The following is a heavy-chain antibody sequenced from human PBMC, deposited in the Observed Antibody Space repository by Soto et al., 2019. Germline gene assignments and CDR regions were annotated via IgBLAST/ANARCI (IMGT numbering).Heavy chain of an antibody. CDR3: AREPRA. CDR1: GGSISNYY. Sequence: SETLSLTCIVSGGSISNYYWSWIRQPPGKGLEWIGYIYYSGSTYYNPSLKSRVTISVDTSKNQFSLKLSSVTAADTAVYYCAREPRAWAQGTLVTVSS. V-gene: IGHV4-59*12. CDR2: IYYSGST. J-gene: IGHJ5*02.